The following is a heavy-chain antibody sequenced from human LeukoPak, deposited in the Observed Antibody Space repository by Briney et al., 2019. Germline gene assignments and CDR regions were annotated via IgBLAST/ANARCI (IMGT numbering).Heavy chain of an antibody. V-gene: IGHV3-30*04. CDR1: GFEFSRYA. CDR2: ITYDAINT. CDR3: ARDVGYSYGFYYYYYMDV. J-gene: IGHJ6*03. Sequence: GGSLRLSCTASGFEFSRYAMHWVRQAPGKGLEWVAVITYDAINTYYGDSMKGRFTISRDNAKNTLYLQMNSLRAEDTAVYYCARDVGYSYGFYYYYYMDVWGKGTTVTVSS. D-gene: IGHD5-18*01.